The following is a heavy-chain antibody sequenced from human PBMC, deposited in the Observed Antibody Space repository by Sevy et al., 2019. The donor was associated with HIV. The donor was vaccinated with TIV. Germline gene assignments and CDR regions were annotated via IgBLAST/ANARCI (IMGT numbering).Heavy chain of an antibody. D-gene: IGHD1-26*01. V-gene: IGHV3-74*01. Sequence: GGSLRLSCSASGFNLSSYWMHWVSQAPGKGLVWVSGVNSDGSSTNYADSVKGRFTISRDSAKNTLYLQMNSLRAEDTAVYFCVAANTWEDYWGQGPLVTVSS. CDR3: VAANTWEDY. CDR2: VNSDGSST. CDR1: GFNLSSYW. J-gene: IGHJ4*02.